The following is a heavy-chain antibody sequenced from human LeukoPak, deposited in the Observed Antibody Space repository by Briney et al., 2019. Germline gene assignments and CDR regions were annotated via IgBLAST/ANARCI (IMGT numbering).Heavy chain of an antibody. CDR3: ARGTTLTTFDY. CDR2: VYYSGST. D-gene: IGHD4-11*01. CDR1: GGSISSYY. V-gene: IGHV4-59*01. Sequence: SETLSLTCTVSGGSISSYYWSWIRQPPGRGLEWIGYVYYSGSTNSSPSLKGRVTISVDTSKNQFSLRLSSVTAADTAVYYCARGTTLTTFDYWGQGTLVSVSS. J-gene: IGHJ4*02.